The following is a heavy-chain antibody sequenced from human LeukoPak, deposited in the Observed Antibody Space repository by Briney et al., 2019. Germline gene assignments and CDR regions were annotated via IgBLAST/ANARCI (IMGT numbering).Heavy chain of an antibody. CDR3: ARAGSSSSSFDY. J-gene: IGHJ4*02. CDR2: ISSSSSYI. V-gene: IGHV3-21*01. CDR1: GFTFSSYS. D-gene: IGHD6-6*01. Sequence: GGSLRLSCAASGFTFSSYSMNWVRQAPGKGLEWVSSISSSSSYIYYADSVKGRFTISRDNAKNSLYLQMNSLRAEDTAVYCCARAGSSSSSFDYWGQGTLVTVSS.